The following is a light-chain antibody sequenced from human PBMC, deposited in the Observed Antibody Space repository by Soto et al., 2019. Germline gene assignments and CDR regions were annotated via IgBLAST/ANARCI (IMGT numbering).Light chain of an antibody. J-gene: IGKJ2*01. V-gene: IGKV3-20*01. CDR3: QQYGSSLYT. Sequence: EIVLTQSPGTLSLSPGERATLSCRASQSVSSSYLVWYQQKPGQAPRLLIYGASSRATGIPDRFSGSGSGTDVTLTISRLEPEDFAVYYCQQYGSSLYTFGQGTKLEIK. CDR1: QSVSSSY. CDR2: GAS.